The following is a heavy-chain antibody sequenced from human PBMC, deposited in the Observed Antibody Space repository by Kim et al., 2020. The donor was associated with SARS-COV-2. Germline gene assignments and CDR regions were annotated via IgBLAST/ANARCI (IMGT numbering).Heavy chain of an antibody. CDR3: AREIAAAGTGYYYYGMDV. J-gene: IGHJ6*02. CDR1: GFTVSSNY. D-gene: IGHD6-13*01. Sequence: GGSLRLSCAASGFTVSSNYMSWVRQAPGKGLEWVSVIYSGGSTYYADSVKGRFTISRDNSKNTLYLQMNSLRAEDTAVYYCAREIAAAGTGYYYYGMDVWGQGTTVTVSS. CDR2: IYSGGST. V-gene: IGHV3-53*01.